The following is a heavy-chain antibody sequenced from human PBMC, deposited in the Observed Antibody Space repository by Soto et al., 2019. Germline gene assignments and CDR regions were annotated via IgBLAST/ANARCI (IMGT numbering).Heavy chain of an antibody. Sequence: PSETLSLTCTVSGGSISSSSYYWGWIRQPPGKGLEWIGSIYYSGSTYYNPSLKSRVTISVDTSKNQFSLKLSSVTAADTAVYYCARHRGGSSPIYYYYYGMDVWGQATTVTVSS. V-gene: IGHV4-39*01. CDR1: GGSISSSSYY. CDR2: IYYSGST. J-gene: IGHJ6*02. CDR3: ARHRGGSSPIYYYYYGMDV. D-gene: IGHD6-6*01.